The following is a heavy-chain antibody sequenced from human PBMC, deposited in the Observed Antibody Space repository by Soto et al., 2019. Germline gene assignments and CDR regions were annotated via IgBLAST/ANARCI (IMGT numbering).Heavy chain of an antibody. V-gene: IGHV4-30-4*01. D-gene: IGHD2-21*02. Sequence: QVQLQESGPGLVKPSQTLSLTCTVSGGSISSGDYYWSWIRQPPGKGLEWIGYIYYSGSTYYNPXLKGRINIAVXXSXNXXSLKLSSVTAADTAVYYCARVGGGAYCGGDCYLDYWGQGTLVTVSS. CDR2: IYYSGST. CDR1: GGSISSGDYY. J-gene: IGHJ4*02. CDR3: ARVGGGAYCGGDCYLDY.